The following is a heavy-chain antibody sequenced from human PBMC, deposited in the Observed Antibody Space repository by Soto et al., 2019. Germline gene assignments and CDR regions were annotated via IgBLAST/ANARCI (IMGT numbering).Heavy chain of an antibody. CDR3: AREETYDFWSGYTYYMDV. CDR1: GFNFSSYS. D-gene: IGHD3-3*01. CDR2: ISSSSSTI. Sequence: GGSLRLSCAASGFNFSSYSMNWVRQAPGKGLEWVSYISSSSSTIYYADSVKGRFTISRDNAKNSLYLQMNSLRAEDTAVYYCAREETYDFWSGYTYYMDVWGKGTTVTVSS. V-gene: IGHV3-48*01. J-gene: IGHJ6*03.